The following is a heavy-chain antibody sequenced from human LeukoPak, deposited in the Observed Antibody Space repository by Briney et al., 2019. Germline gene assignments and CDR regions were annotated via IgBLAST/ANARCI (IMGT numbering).Heavy chain of an antibody. CDR1: GFTFSDAW. D-gene: IGHD3-16*01. CDR2: IKSKTDGGTT. CDR3: ATGYVERIDS. Sequence: PGGSLRLSCAASGFTFSDAWMTWVRQAPGKGLEWVGRIKSKTDGGTTDHAAPLEGRFTISRDDSKNTLYLQMNSLKTEDTAVYYCATGYVERIDSWGQGTLVTVSS. V-gene: IGHV3-15*01. J-gene: IGHJ4*02.